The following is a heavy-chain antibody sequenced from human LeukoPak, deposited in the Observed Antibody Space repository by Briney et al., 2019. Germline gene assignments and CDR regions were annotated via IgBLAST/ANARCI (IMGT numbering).Heavy chain of an antibody. Sequence: PSETLSLTCTVSGGSISSYYWSWIRQPPGKGLEWIGYIYYSGSTNYNPSLKSRVTISVDTSKNQFSLRLTSMTAADTAVYYCASLRVWFGEFSWFDPWGQGTLVTVSS. CDR2: IYYSGST. J-gene: IGHJ5*02. CDR3: ASLRVWFGEFSWFDP. V-gene: IGHV4-59*01. CDR1: GGSISSYY. D-gene: IGHD3-10*01.